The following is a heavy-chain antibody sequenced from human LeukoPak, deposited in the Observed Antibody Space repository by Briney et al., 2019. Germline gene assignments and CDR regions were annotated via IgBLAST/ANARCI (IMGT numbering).Heavy chain of an antibody. CDR1: GFTFSSYS. CDR2: ISSSSSYI. Sequence: PGGSLRLSCAASGFTFSSYSMNWVRQAPGKGLEWVSSISSSSSYIYYADSVKGRFTISRDNAKNSLYLQMNSLRAEDTAVYYCASAFWSGYIDYSGQGTLVTVSP. D-gene: IGHD3-3*01. J-gene: IGHJ4*02. V-gene: IGHV3-21*01. CDR3: ASAFWSGYIDY.